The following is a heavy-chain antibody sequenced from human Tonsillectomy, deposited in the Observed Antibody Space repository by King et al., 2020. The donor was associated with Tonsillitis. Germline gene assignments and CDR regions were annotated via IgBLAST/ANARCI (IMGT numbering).Heavy chain of an antibody. CDR2: ISSGGNDD. CDR3: ARDSLAGSDVVVNGFGL. CDR1: GFTFSRYA. V-gene: IGHV3-30*17. Sequence: VQLVESGGGVVQPGRSLRLSCAASGFTFSRYAMHWVRQAPGQGLEWVAVISSGGNDDFYADSVKGRFTISRDNSKNTLYLQMNNLRVEDSGLYYCARDSLAGSDVVVNGFGLWGQGALLTVSS. J-gene: IGHJ4*02. D-gene: IGHD2-21*01.